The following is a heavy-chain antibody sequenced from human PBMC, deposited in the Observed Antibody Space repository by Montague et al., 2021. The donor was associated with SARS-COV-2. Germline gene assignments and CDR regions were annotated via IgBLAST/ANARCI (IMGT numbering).Heavy chain of an antibody. V-gene: IGHV3-7*01. Sequence: SLRLSCAASGFTFSSYWMSWVRQAPGKGLEWVANIKQDGSEKYYVHSVKGRFTISRDNAKNSLYLQMNSLRAEDTAVYYCARDSFFVGDSSADYYYGMDVWGQGTTVTVSS. J-gene: IGHJ6*02. CDR3: ARDSFFVGDSSADYYYGMDV. CDR1: GFTFSSYW. CDR2: IKQDGSEK. D-gene: IGHD3-22*01.